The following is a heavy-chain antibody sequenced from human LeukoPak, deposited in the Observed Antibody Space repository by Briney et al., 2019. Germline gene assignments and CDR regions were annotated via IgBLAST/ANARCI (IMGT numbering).Heavy chain of an antibody. Sequence: ASVKVSCKASGYTFTSYGISWVRQAPGQGLEWMGWISAYNGNTNYAQKLQGRVTMTTDTSTSTAYMELRSLRSDDTAVYYCARDFPHYDYVWGSYRPLMNDASDIWGQGTMVTVSS. CDR1: GYTFTSYG. CDR2: ISAYNGNT. D-gene: IGHD3-16*02. CDR3: ARDFPHYDYVWGSYRPLMNDASDI. J-gene: IGHJ3*02. V-gene: IGHV1-18*01.